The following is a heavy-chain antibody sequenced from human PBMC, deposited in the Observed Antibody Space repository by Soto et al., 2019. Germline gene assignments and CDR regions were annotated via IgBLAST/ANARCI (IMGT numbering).Heavy chain of an antibody. CDR1: GGTFGSFA. V-gene: IGHV1-69*01. CDR3: ATALGCRSTSCTLDY. Sequence: QVQLVQSGAEVKKPGSSVKVSCKASGGTFGSFAFSWVRQAPGRGLEGMGGIIPVPGAALYAQKFQGRVTVTADESTSTADMELSSLRSQDTAVYYCATALGCRSTSCTLDYWGQRTRVIGSS. J-gene: IGHJ4*02. CDR2: IIPVPGAA. D-gene: IGHD2-2*01.